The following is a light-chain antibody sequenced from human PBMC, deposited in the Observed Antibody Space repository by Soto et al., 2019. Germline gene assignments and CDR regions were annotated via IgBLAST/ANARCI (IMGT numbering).Light chain of an antibody. Sequence: EIVLTQPPGTLSLSPGERATLSCRASQSVSSSYLAWYQQTPGQAHRLLIYGSSNRATGIPDRFIGSGFGTDFTLTIDRLEPEDFAVYECHQYGRSLSTFGQGTKVDIK. CDR2: GSS. V-gene: IGKV3-20*01. CDR3: HQYGRSLST. CDR1: QSVSSSY. J-gene: IGKJ1*01.